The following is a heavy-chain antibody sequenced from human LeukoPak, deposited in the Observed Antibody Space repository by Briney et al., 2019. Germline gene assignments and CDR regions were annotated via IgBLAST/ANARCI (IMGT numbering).Heavy chain of an antibody. CDR3: ARAEGIAAAGNFDY. J-gene: IGHJ4*02. CDR2: IIPIFGIA. Sequence: SVKVSCKASGGTFSSYAISWVRQAPGQGLEWMGRIIPIFGIANYAQKFQGRVTITADKSTSTAYMELSSLRSEDTAVYYCARAEGIAAAGNFDYWGQGTLVTVSS. V-gene: IGHV1-69*04. CDR1: GGTFSSYA. D-gene: IGHD6-13*01.